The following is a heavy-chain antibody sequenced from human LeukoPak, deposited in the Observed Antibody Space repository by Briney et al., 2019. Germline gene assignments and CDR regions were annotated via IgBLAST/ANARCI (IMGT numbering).Heavy chain of an antibody. CDR2: IYSGGST. V-gene: IGHV3-66*01. CDR3: ARDGTDPRWFDP. Sequence: GGSLRLSCAASGFTVSSNYMSWVRQAPGKGLEWVSVIYSGGSTYYADSVKGRFTISRDNSKNTLYLQMNSLRAEDTAVYYCARDGTDPRWFDPWGQGTLVTVSS. J-gene: IGHJ5*02. CDR1: GFTVSSNY. D-gene: IGHD2-8*02.